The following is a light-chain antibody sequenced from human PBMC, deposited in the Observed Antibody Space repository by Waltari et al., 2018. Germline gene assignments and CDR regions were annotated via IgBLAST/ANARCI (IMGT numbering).Light chain of an antibody. CDR1: KSIGTS. J-gene: IGKJ4*01. Sequence: EIVLTQSPVTLSLSPGERATVSCRASKSIGTSVCWYHQKPGQAPRLLIYGASNRATGIPVRFSGSGSGTDFTLTISTLETEDFAVYYCQQHSRWPLTFGGGTKVEI. CDR3: QQHSRWPLT. CDR2: GAS. V-gene: IGKV3-11*01.